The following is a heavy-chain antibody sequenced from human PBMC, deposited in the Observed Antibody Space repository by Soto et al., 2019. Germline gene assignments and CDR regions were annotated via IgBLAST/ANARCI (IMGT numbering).Heavy chain of an antibody. CDR1: GFTFSSYN. Sequence: QVQLVESGGGVVQPGRSLRLSCAASGFTFSSYNMEWVRQAPGKGLEWVTVISFDGSNKYYADCVQGRFTISRDNSKNTVYLEMNSLKPEDTAVYYCAREVGTLYYHYGMDVWGQGTTVTVAS. J-gene: IGHJ6*02. V-gene: IGHV3-30-3*01. D-gene: IGHD2-21*02. CDR3: AREVGTLYYHYGMDV. CDR2: ISFDGSNK.